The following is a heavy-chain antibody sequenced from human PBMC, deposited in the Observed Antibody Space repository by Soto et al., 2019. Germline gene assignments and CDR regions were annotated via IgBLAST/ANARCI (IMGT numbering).Heavy chain of an antibody. Sequence: EVQLVESGGGLVQPGGSLRLSCAASGFTFSTYSMNWVRQAPGKGLEWVSYISTSSSTIYYADSVKGRFTISRDNAKNSLYLQMTSLRDEDTAVYYCARGGPDYYASRYFDYWGQGTLVTVSS. CDR3: ARGGPDYYASRYFDY. CDR1: GFTFSTYS. V-gene: IGHV3-48*02. J-gene: IGHJ4*02. CDR2: ISTSSSTI. D-gene: IGHD3-22*01.